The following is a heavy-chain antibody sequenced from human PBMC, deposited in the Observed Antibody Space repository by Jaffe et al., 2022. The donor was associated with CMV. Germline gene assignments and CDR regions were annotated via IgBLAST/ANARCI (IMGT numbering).Heavy chain of an antibody. CDR1: GYTFTSYY. J-gene: IGHJ5*02. Sequence: QVQLVQSGAEVKKPGASVKVSCKASGYTFTSYYMHWVRQAPGQGLEWMGIINPSGGSTSYAQKFQGRVTMTRDTSTSTVYMELSSLRSEDTAVYYCAREGSIVVVVAATGEAFDSENWFDPWGQGTLVTVSS. D-gene: IGHD2-15*01. V-gene: IGHV1-46*01. CDR3: AREGSIVVVVAATGEAFDSENWFDP. CDR2: INPSGGST.